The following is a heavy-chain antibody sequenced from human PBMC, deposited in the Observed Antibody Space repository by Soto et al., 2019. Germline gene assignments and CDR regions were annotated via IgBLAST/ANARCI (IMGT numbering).Heavy chain of an antibody. V-gene: IGHV1-24*01. CDR3: ASLYYDSSGYYFWAFDI. CDR2: FDPEDGET. Sequence: ASVKVSCKVSGYTLTELSMHWVRQAPGKGLEWMGGFDPEDGETIYAQKFQGRVTMTEDTSTDTAYMELSSLRSEDTAVYYCASLYYDSSGYYFWAFDIWGQGTMVTVSS. J-gene: IGHJ3*02. D-gene: IGHD3-22*01. CDR1: GYTLTELS.